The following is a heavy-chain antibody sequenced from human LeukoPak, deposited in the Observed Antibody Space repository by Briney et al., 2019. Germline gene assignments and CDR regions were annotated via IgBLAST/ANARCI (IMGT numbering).Heavy chain of an antibody. J-gene: IGHJ4*02. CDR3: ARESAIVRVPFDN. CDR2: INTDGSAT. D-gene: IGHD2/OR15-2a*01. V-gene: IGHV3-74*01. Sequence: GGSLRLSCRVSGFTFNKYWVHWVRQAPGKGLVGVSRINTDGSATNYADFVKGRITISRDNARNTLYLQMNGLRVEDTARYYCARESAIVRVPFDNWGQGTLVTVSS. CDR1: GFTFNKYW.